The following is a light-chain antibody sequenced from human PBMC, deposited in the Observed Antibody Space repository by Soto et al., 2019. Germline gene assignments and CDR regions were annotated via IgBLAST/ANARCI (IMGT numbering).Light chain of an antibody. CDR1: PSVSSSY. CDR3: QQYGSSPRIT. CDR2: GAS. V-gene: IGKV3-20*01. Sequence: EIVLTQSPGTLSLSPGERATLSCRASPSVSSSYLAWYQQKPGQAPRLLIYGASSRATGIPDRFSGSGSGTDFTLTISRLEPEDFAVYYCQQYGSSPRITFGQGTRLEMK. J-gene: IGKJ5*01.